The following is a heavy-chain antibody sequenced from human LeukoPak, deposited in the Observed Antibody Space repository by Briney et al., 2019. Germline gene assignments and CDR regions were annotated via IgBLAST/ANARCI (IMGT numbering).Heavy chain of an antibody. CDR1: GYTFTGYY. Sequence: GASVKVSCKASGYTFTGYYIHWVRQAPGQGLEWMGWISAYNGNTNYAQKLQGRVTMTTDTSTSTAYMELRGLRSDDTAVYYCAREMVGYCSSTSCYDWFDPWGQGTLVTVSS. J-gene: IGHJ5*02. CDR2: ISAYNGNT. CDR3: AREMVGYCSSTSCYDWFDP. D-gene: IGHD2-2*01. V-gene: IGHV1-18*04.